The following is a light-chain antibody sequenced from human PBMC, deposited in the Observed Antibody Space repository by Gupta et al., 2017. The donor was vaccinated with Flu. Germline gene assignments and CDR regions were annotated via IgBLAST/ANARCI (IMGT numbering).Light chain of an antibody. Sequence: QSALTQPASVSGSPGQSITISCTGSSGDLGVYNYVSWYQQHPGKAPKLIIFEVSNRPSGVSNRFSGSKSGNTASLTISRLQAEDEADYYCSSYTTTNTLVVFGGGTKLTVL. V-gene: IGLV2-14*01. CDR3: SSYTTTNTLVV. CDR1: SGDLGVYNY. J-gene: IGLJ2*01. CDR2: EVS.